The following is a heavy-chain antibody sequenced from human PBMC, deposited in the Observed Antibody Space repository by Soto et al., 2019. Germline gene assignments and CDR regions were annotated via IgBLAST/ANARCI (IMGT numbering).Heavy chain of an antibody. J-gene: IGHJ5*02. CDR2: ISPSGSP. D-gene: IGHD2-8*01. CDR3: TRGVLA. CDR1: RGSVSSGGYS. Sequence: QVQLQESGSRLVRPSQTLSLTCSVSRGSVSSGGYSWSWIRQAPGKGLEWIGFISPSGSPAYNPSLKCRVSISVDTSNNQISLELSSVPAADTAVYYCTRGVLAWGPGTLVTVSS. V-gene: IGHV4-30-2*01.